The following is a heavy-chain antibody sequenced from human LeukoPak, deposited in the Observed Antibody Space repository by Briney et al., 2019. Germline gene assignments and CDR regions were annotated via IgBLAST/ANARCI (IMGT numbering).Heavy chain of an antibody. CDR2: INPSGGST. D-gene: IGHD3-10*01. Sequence: ASVKVSCTASGYTFTSYYMHWVRQAPGQGLEWMGIINPSGGSTSYAQKFQGRVTMTRDTSTSTVYMELSSLRSEDTAVYYCAREEMERFGELLGNWFDPWGRGTLVTVSS. J-gene: IGHJ5*02. V-gene: IGHV1-46*01. CDR1: GYTFTSYY. CDR3: AREEMERFGELLGNWFDP.